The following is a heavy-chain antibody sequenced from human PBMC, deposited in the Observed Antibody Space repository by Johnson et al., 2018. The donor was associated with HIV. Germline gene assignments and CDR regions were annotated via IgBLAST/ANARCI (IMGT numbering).Heavy chain of an antibody. J-gene: IGHJ3*02. CDR2: IHSGGST. CDR1: GFTVSRNY. Sequence: VQLVESGGGLIQPGGSLRLSCAVFGFTVSRNYMSWVRQALGTGLEWVSVIHSGGSTYYADSLKGRFTISRDNSKNTLYLQMNSLRAEYTAVYYCAKDGAAAGTVGADAFDIWGQGTMVTVSS. V-gene: IGHV3-66*03. CDR3: AKDGAAAGTVGADAFDI. D-gene: IGHD6-13*01.